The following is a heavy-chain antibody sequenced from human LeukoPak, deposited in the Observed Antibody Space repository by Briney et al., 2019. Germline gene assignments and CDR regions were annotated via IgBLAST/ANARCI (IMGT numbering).Heavy chain of an antibody. J-gene: IGHJ3*02. CDR2: IYNSRNT. Sequence: PSETLSLTCTVSGGSISTYYWNWIRQPAGKGVEWIGHIYNSRNTNYNPSLKGRGPISVYRSRNMFSLKLSSVTAADTAVYYCARDYIVETGVVAFDIWGQGTMVTVSS. V-gene: IGHV4-4*07. CDR3: ARDYIVETGVVAFDI. D-gene: IGHD5-12*01. CDR1: GGSISTYY.